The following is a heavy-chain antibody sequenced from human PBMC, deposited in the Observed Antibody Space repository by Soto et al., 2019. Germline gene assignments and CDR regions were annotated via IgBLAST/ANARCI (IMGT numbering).Heavy chain of an antibody. V-gene: IGHV3-30-3*01. D-gene: IGHD1-20*01. Sequence: QVQLVESGGGVVQPGRSLRLSRAASGFTFSSYAMHWVRQAPGKGLEWVAVISYDGSNKYYADSVKGRFTISRDNSKNTLYLQMNSLRAEDTAVYYCARDGLRYNWINGGDYWGQGTLVTVSS. J-gene: IGHJ4*02. CDR1: GFTFSSYA. CDR2: ISYDGSNK. CDR3: ARDGLRYNWINGGDY.